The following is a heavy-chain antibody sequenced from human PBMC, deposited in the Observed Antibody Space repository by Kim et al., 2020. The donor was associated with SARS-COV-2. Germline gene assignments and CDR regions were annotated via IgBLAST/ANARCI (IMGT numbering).Heavy chain of an antibody. CDR2: INHSGST. D-gene: IGHD3-3*01. CDR1: GGSFSGYY. V-gene: IGHV4-34*01. CDR3: ARGGRHLKSGITIFGVVIIGPNWFDP. Sequence: SETLSLTCAVYGGSFSGYYWSWIRQPPGKGLEWIGEINHSGSTNYNPSLKSRVTISVDTSKNQFSLKLSSVTAADTAEYYCARGGRHLKSGITIFGVVIIGPNWFDPGGQGTLVTVSS. J-gene: IGHJ5*02.